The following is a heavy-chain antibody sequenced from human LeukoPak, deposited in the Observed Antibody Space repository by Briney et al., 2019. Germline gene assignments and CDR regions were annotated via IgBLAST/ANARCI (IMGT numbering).Heavy chain of an antibody. D-gene: IGHD2-2*01. J-gene: IGHJ4*02. V-gene: IGHV3-30*18. Sequence: GGSLRLSCAASGFTFSSYGMHWVRQAPGKGLEWVAVISYDGSNKYYADSVKGRFTISRDNSKNTLYLQMNSLRAEDTAVYYCAKDHGCSSTSCYGVGDYWGQGTLVTVSS. CDR2: ISYDGSNK. CDR3: AKDHGCSSTSCYGVGDY. CDR1: GFTFSSYG.